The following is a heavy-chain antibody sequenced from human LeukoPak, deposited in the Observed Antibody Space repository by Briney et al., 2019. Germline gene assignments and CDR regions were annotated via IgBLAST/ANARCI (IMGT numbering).Heavy chain of an antibody. CDR2: INPSGGST. D-gene: IGHD3-10*01. CDR1: GYTFTSYY. V-gene: IGHV1-46*01. CDR3: ARSYGSGSPFDY. J-gene: IGHJ4*02. Sequence: GASVKVSCKASGYTFTSYYMHWVRQAPAQGLEWMGIINPSGGSTSYAQKFQGRVTMTRDMSTSTVYMELSSLRSEDTAVYYCARSYGSGSPFDYWGQGTLVTVSS.